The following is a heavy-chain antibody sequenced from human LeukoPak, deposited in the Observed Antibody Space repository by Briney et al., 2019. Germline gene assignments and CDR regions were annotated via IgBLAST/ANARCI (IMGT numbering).Heavy chain of an antibody. V-gene: IGHV3-74*01. CDR3: ARALGDI. J-gene: IGHJ4*02. CDR1: GFTFSTYW. CDR2: ISGDGSST. Sequence: GGSLRLSCAASGFTFSTYWMHWVRQAPGKGPVWVSRISGDGSSTAYGDSVKGRFTISRDNAKNTLYLQMNGLRVEDTAVYYCARALGDIRGQGTLITVSS.